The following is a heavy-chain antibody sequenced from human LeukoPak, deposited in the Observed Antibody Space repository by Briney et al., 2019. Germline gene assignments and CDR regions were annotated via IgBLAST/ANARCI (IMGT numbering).Heavy chain of an antibody. CDR3: ARGPIAVAGTDYFDY. CDR1: GGTFSSYA. J-gene: IGHJ4*02. V-gene: IGHV1-69*05. Sequence: SVKVSCKASGGTFSSYAISWVRQAPGQGLEWMGRIIPIFGTANYAQKFQGRVTITTDESTSTAYMELSSLRSEGTAVYYCARGPIAVAGTDYFDYWGQGTLVTVSS. D-gene: IGHD6-19*01. CDR2: IIPIFGTA.